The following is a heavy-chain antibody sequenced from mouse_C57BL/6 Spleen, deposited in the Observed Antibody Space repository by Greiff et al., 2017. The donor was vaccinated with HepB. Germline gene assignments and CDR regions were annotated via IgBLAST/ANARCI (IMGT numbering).Heavy chain of an antibody. D-gene: IGHD2-4*01. CDR2: INPYNGGT. V-gene: IGHV1-19*01. Sequence: EVQLQQSGPVLVKPGASVKMSCKASGYTFTDYYMNWVKQSHGKSLEWIGVINPYNGGTSYNQKFKGKATLTVDKSSSTAYMELNSLTSEDSAVYYCARDGGLRRYAMDYWGQGTSVTVSS. CDR3: ARDGGLRRYAMDY. J-gene: IGHJ4*01. CDR1: GYTFTDYY.